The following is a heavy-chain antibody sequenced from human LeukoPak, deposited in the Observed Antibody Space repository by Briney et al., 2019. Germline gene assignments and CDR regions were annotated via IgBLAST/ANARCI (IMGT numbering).Heavy chain of an antibody. D-gene: IGHD6-6*01. CDR1: GGSISSYY. V-gene: IGHV4-59*01. CDR3: ARVSPHSSRPPLYYFDY. Sequence: ASETLSLTCTVSGGSISSYYWSWIRQPPGKGLEWIGYIYYSRSTNYNPSLKSRVAISVDTSKNQFSLKLSSVTAADTAVYYCARVSPHSSRPPLYYFDYWGQGTLVTVSS. J-gene: IGHJ4*02. CDR2: IYYSRST.